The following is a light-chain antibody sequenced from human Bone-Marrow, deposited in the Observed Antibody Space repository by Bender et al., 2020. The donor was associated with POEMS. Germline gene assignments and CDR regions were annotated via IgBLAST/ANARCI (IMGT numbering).Light chain of an antibody. CDR3: QVWDSSSDPVI. CDR2: DDR. CDR1: NLGTYG. V-gene: IGLV3-21*02. J-gene: IGLJ2*01. Sequence: SYALTQPPSVSVAPGQTARIPCGGNNLGTYGVHWYQQKPGQAPVLVVSDDRDRPSGIPERFSGSNSGNTATLTISRVEAGDEADYYCQVWDSSSDPVIFGGGTKLTVL.